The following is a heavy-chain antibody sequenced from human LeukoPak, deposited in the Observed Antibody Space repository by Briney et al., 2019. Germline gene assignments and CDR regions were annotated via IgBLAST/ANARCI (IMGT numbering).Heavy chain of an antibody. D-gene: IGHD3-9*01. CDR2: INPNSGGR. V-gene: IGHV1-2*02. J-gene: IGHJ4*02. Sequence: GAAVKVSCTTSGYTFTVYYMHWVRQAPGQGLEWMGLINPNSGGRNYAQKFQGRVTMTRDTAISTAYLELSRLRSDDTAVYYCARDDFHYDILTGYYDLDYWGQGTLVTVSS. CDR3: ARDDFHYDILTGYYDLDY. CDR1: GYTFTVYY.